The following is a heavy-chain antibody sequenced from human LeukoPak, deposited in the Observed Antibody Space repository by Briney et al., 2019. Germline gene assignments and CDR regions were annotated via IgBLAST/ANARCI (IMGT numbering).Heavy chain of an antibody. CDR2: INPNSGGT. CDR1: GYTFTGYY. CDR3: ARARGTRAFDI. D-gene: IGHD3-16*01. V-gene: IGHV1-2*02. Sequence: GASVKVSCKASGYTFTGYYIHWVRQAPGQGLEWMGWINPNSGGTNYAQKFQGRVTMTRDKSITTVYMELSRLRSDDTVIYYCARARGTRAFDIWGQGTMVTVSS. J-gene: IGHJ3*02.